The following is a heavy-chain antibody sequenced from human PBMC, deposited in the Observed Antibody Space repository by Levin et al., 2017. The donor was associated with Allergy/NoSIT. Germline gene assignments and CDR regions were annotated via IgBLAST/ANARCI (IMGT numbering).Heavy chain of an antibody. Sequence: GGSLRLSCAASGFIFSYYSMNWVRQAPGKGLEWVSYISSSSNTIYYADSVKGRFTISRDNAKNSLYLQMNSLRAEDTAIYYCALRYYYDSSGYLLHFDYWGQGTLVTVSS. J-gene: IGHJ4*02. CDR1: GFIFSYYS. CDR2: ISSSSNTI. V-gene: IGHV3-48*01. D-gene: IGHD3-22*01. CDR3: ALRYYYDSSGYLLHFDY.